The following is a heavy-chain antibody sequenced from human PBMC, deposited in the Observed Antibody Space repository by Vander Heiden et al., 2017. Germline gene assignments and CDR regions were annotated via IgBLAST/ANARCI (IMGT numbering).Heavy chain of an antibody. D-gene: IGHD2-2*01. CDR2: IWYDGSNK. V-gene: IGHV3-33*01. Sequence: QVQLVESGVGVVGPGRSLRLSCAASGFTFSSYGMHWVRQAPGKGREGVAVIWYDGSNKSYADSVKGRFTISRDNSKNTLYLQMNSMRAEDTAVYYCARDRVIVVVPAATDYYGMDVWGQGTTVTVSS. J-gene: IGHJ6*02. CDR3: ARDRVIVVVPAATDYYGMDV. CDR1: GFTFSSYG.